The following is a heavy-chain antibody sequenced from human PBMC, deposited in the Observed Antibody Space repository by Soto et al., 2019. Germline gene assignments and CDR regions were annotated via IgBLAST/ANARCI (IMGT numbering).Heavy chain of an antibody. V-gene: IGHV4-4*07. CDR1: GADINTYS. CDR2: IYTSASI. D-gene: IGHD6-19*01. Sequence: SETLSLTCSVSGADINTYSWTWIRQPAGKGLEWIGRIYTSASINYNPSLKGRVTLSVDTSTNQVSLRLASVTAADTAIYYCARDREAGYNFHYGMDVWGQGTKVTVSS. J-gene: IGHJ6*02. CDR3: ARDREAGYNFHYGMDV.